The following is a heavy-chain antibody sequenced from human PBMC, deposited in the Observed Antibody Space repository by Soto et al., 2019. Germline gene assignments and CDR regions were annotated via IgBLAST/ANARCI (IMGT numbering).Heavy chain of an antibody. V-gene: IGHV4-39*01. CDR1: GGSISSSSYY. CDR2: IYYSGST. CDR3: ARTYDSSGYPGTG. D-gene: IGHD3-22*01. J-gene: IGHJ4*02. Sequence: QLQLQESGPGLVKPSETLSLTCTVSGGSISSSSYYWGWIRQPPGKGLEWIGSIYYSGSTYYNPSLKSRVTISVDTSKNQFSLKLSSVTAADTAVYYCARTYDSSGYPGTGWGQGTLVTVSS.